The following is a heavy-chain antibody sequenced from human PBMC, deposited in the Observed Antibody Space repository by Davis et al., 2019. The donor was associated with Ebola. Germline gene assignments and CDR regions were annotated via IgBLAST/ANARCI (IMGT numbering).Heavy chain of an antibody. CDR2: IIPILGIA. J-gene: IGHJ6*02. CDR3: ARDGEYYYDSSGYWSYYYGMDV. D-gene: IGHD3-22*01. V-gene: IGHV1-69*04. CDR1: GCTFSSYT. Sequence: SVKVSCKASGCTFSSYTISWVRQAPGQGLEWMGRIIPILGIANYAQKFQGRVTITADKSTSTAYMELSSLRSEDTAVYYCARDGEYYYDSSGYWSYYYGMDVWGQGTTVTVSS.